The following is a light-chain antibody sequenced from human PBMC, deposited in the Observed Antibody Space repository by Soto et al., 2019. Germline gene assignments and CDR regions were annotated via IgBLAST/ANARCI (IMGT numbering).Light chain of an antibody. V-gene: IGKV1-5*01. CDR2: DAS. Sequence: DIQMTQSPSTLSASVGDRVTITCRASQSISSWLAWYQQKPGKAPKLLIYDASSLESGVPSRFSGSGSGTEFTLTISSLQPDDFTTYYCQQYNSYLTFGQGTKLEIK. J-gene: IGKJ2*01. CDR1: QSISSW. CDR3: QQYNSYLT.